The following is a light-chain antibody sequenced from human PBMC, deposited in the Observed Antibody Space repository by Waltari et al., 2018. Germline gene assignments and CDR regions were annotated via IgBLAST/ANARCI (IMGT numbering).Light chain of an antibody. CDR2: DAS. CDR1: QSVSSY. V-gene: IGKV3-11*01. J-gene: IGKJ4*01. CDR3: QQRSNWPT. Sequence: EIVLTHPPAPLSLSPGERATLPCRASQSVSSYLAWYQQKPGQAPRLLIYDASNRATGIPARFSGSGSGTDFTLTISSLEPEDFAVYYCQQRSNWPTFGGGTKVEIK.